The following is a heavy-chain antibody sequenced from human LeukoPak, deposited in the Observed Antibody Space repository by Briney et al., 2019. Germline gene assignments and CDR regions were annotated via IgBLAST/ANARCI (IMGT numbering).Heavy chain of an antibody. CDR2: IYYSGST. V-gene: IGHV4-39*01. Sequence: PSETLSLTCTVSGGSISSSSYYWGWIRQPPGKGLEWIGSIYYSGSTYYNPSLKSRVTISVDTSKNQFSLKLSSVTAADTAVYYCARLRWELPIGDVYSYYYMDVWAKGTTVIVSS. J-gene: IGHJ6*03. CDR3: ARLRWELPIGDVYSYYYMDV. D-gene: IGHD1-26*01. CDR1: GGSISSSSYY.